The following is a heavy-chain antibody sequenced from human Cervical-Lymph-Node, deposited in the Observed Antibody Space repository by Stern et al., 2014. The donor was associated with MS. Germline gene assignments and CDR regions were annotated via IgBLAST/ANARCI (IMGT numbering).Heavy chain of an antibody. Sequence: VQLVQSGAEVKKPGESLKISCKGSGYIFMNYWIAWVRQMPGRGLEWVGIIYPGDPDITDIPSFQGQVPISADWSINSAYLSWRSLKASDTAMYYCARGGGDLRLSLRLAATDAFDVWGQGTVVSVSS. D-gene: IGHD6-25*01. V-gene: IGHV5-51*03. CDR2: IYPGDPDI. CDR1: GYIFMNYW. CDR3: ARGGGDLRLSLRLAATDAFDV. J-gene: IGHJ3*01.